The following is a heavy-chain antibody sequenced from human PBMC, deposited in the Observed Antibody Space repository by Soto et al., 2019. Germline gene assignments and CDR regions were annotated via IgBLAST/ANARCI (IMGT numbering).Heavy chain of an antibody. J-gene: IGHJ4*02. CDR1: GFTFSSYG. CDR3: ARDHHVVVPAALFDY. V-gene: IGHV3-33*01. D-gene: IGHD2-2*01. CDR2: IWYDGRNK. Sequence: QVQLVESGGGVVQPGRSLRLYCAASGFTFSSYGMHWVRQAPGKGLEWVAVIWYDGRNKYYVDSVKGRFTISRDNSKNTLYLQMNSLRAEDTAVYYCARDHHVVVPAALFDYWGQGTLVTVSS.